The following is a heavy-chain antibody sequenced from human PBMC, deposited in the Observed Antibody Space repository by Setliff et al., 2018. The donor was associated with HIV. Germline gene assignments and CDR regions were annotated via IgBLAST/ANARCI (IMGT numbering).Heavy chain of an antibody. V-gene: IGHV3-48*03. CDR1: GFTLGIYE. D-gene: IGHD1-1*01. CDR2: ISSSGTTK. CDR3: ARARKGDWNLSYWFDP. J-gene: IGHJ5*02. Sequence: PGGSLRLSCRVSGFTLGIYEMHWVRQAPGKGLEWVSFISSSGTTKYHADSVKGQFTISRDNAKNSLYLQMNSLRAEDTAVYYCARARKGDWNLSYWFDPWGQGTLVTVSS.